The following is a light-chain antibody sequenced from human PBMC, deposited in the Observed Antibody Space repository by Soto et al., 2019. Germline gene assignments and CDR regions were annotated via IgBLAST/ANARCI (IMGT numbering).Light chain of an antibody. J-gene: IGKJ5*01. Sequence: IVMTQSPATLSVSPGEKATLSCRATESVNSNLAWYQHKPGQGPRLLIYGASTRATGIPPRFSGSGSGTEFTLTINNLQSEDFAVYYCQQYNHWPTITFGQGTRLEIK. V-gene: IGKV3-15*01. CDR3: QQYNHWPTIT. CDR2: GAS. CDR1: ESVNSN.